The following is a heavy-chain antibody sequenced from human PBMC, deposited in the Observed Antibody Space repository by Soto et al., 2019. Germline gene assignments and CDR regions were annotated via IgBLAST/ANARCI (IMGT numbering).Heavy chain of an antibody. CDR1: GGSIRDYY. D-gene: IGHD3-22*01. V-gene: IGHV4-59*08. CDR3: ARLGGYYQAFDS. CDR2: IYYTGTT. J-gene: IGHJ4*02. Sequence: SETLSLTCTVSGGSIRDYYWGWIRQSPGKGLEWIGYIYYTGTTKYNPSLKSRVTISVDSSKNQFSLKLDSVTAADTAVYYCARLGGYYQAFDSWGQGTLVPSPQ.